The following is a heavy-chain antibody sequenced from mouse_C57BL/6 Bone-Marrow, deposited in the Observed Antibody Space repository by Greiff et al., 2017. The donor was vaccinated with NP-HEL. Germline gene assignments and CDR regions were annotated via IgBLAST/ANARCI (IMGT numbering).Heavy chain of an antibody. CDR2: IYPGSGNT. Sequence: QVQLQQSGPELVKPGASVKISCKASGYSFTSYYIHWVKQRPGQGLEWIGWIYPGSGNTKYNEKFKGKATLTADTSSSTAYMQRSSLTSEDSAVYYCARHGGYDYDVFAYWGQGTLVTVSA. D-gene: IGHD2-4*01. CDR3: ARHGGYDYDVFAY. CDR1: GYSFTSYY. J-gene: IGHJ3*01. V-gene: IGHV1-66*01.